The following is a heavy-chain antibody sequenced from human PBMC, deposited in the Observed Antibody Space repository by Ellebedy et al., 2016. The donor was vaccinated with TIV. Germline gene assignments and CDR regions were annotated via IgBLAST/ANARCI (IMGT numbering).Heavy chain of an antibody. CDR1: GGSISSGDYY. Sequence: SETLSLXXTVSGGSISSGDYYWSWIRQPPGKGLEWIGYIYYSGSTYYNPSLKSRVTISVDTSKNQFSLKLSSVTAADTAVYYCAREGYCSSTSCYHSLDYWGQGTLVTVSS. V-gene: IGHV4-30-4*01. J-gene: IGHJ4*02. D-gene: IGHD2-2*01. CDR3: AREGYCSSTSCYHSLDY. CDR2: IYYSGST.